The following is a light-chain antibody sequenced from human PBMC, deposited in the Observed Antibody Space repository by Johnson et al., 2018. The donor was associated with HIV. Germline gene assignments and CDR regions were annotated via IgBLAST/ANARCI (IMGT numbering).Light chain of an antibody. V-gene: IGLV1-51*01. CDR2: DNN. CDR1: SSDIGNNY. J-gene: IGLJ1*01. CDR3: ETWDGSLSSV. Sequence: QSVLTQSPSVSAAPGQKVTISCSGSSSDIGNNYVSWYQQLPGTAPKLLIYDNNKRPSGIPDRFSGSKSGTSATLGITGLQTGDEADYYCETWDGSLSSVFGTGTKVTVL.